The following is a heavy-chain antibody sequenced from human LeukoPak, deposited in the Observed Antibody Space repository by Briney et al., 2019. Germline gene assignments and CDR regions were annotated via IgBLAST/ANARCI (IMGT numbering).Heavy chain of an antibody. J-gene: IGHJ5*02. V-gene: IGHV4-59*11. CDR2: IYYSGDT. CDR3: ATDRGGAAAFDWFDP. Sequence: PSETLSLTCTVSGDSISRHYWNWIRQPPGKGLEWIGYIYYSGDTNYNPSLKSRVTISAQMSKNQFSLKLTSVTAADTAVYYRATDRGGAAAFDWFDPWGQGTLVTVSS. D-gene: IGHD6-13*01. CDR1: GDSISRHY.